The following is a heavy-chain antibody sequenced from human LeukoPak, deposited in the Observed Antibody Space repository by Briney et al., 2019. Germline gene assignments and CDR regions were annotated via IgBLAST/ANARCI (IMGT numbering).Heavy chain of an antibody. CDR3: ASVYDSSGYYVDY. D-gene: IGHD3-22*01. CDR2: MYYSGST. CDR1: GGSISSSSYY. Sequence: SETLSLTCTVSGGSISSSSYYWGWIRQPPGKGLEWIGSMYYSGSTYYNPSLKGRVTISVDTSKNQFSLKLSSVTAADTAVYYCASVYDSSGYYVDYWGQGTLVTVSS. J-gene: IGHJ4*02. V-gene: IGHV4-39*07.